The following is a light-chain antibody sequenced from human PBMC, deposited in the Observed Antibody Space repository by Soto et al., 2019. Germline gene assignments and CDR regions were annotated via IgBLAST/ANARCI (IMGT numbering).Light chain of an antibody. J-gene: IGLJ3*02. CDR3: SSYTGSSTWV. Sequence: QSVLTQPASVSGSPGQSITISCTGTSSDIGAYNYVSWYQQHPGKAPKLMIYEVSNRPSGVSSRFSGSKSGNTASLTISGLQAEDEADYYCSSYTGSSTWVFGGGTKLTVL. CDR1: SSDIGAYNY. CDR2: EVS. V-gene: IGLV2-14*01.